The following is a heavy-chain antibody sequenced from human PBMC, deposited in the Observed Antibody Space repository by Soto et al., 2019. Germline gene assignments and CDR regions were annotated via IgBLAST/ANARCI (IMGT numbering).Heavy chain of an antibody. D-gene: IGHD3-3*01. CDR2: INHSGST. Sequence: KTSETLSLTCAVYGGSFSGYYWSWIRQPPGKGLEWIGEINHSGSTNYNPSLKSRVTISVDTSKNQFSLKLSSVTAADTAVYYCARYDFWSGYIYYYGMDVWGQGTTVT. J-gene: IGHJ6*02. CDR3: ARYDFWSGYIYYYGMDV. V-gene: IGHV4-34*01. CDR1: GGSFSGYY.